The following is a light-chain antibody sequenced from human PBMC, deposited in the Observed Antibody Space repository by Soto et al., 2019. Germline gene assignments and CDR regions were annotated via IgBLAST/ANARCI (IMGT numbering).Light chain of an antibody. Sequence: QSALTQPRSVSGSPGQSVTISCTGTSGDVGTYNYVSWYQQHPGKAPKLMIYDVSKRPSGVPDRFSGSKSGNTASLTISGLQAEDEADYYCCSYAGSYIWVFGGGTQLTVL. CDR2: DVS. V-gene: IGLV2-11*01. CDR1: SGDVGTYNY. J-gene: IGLJ2*01. CDR3: CSYAGSYIWV.